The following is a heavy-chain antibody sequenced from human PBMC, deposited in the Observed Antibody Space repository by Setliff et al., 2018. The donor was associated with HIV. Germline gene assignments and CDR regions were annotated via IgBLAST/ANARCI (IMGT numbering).Heavy chain of an antibody. V-gene: IGHV4-59*04. CDR2: IYYSGNT. CDR3: ARHPRGSIAAAASSFDY. CDR1: GFTFSDYY. J-gene: IGHJ4*02. Sequence: GSLRLSCAASGFTFSDYYMTWIRQPPGKGLEWIGNIYYSGNTYYNPSLKSRVTISVAMSKNQFSLKLSSVTAADTAVYYCARHPRGSIAAAASSFDYWGQGTLVTVSS. D-gene: IGHD6-13*01.